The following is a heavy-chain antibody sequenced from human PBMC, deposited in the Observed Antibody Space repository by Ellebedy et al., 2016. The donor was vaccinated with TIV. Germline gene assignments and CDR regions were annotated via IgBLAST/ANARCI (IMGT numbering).Heavy chain of an antibody. J-gene: IGHJ4*02. Sequence: PGGSLRLSCAASGFTFSSYDMHWVRQAPGKGLEWLALISNDANNKYYADSVKGRFTISRDNSRNTLYLQMSSLRAEDTAVYYCARVSNGNTVVDYWGQGTLVTVSS. V-gene: IGHV3-30*03. D-gene: IGHD2-21*01. CDR2: ISNDANNK. CDR3: ARVSNGNTVVDY. CDR1: GFTFSSYD.